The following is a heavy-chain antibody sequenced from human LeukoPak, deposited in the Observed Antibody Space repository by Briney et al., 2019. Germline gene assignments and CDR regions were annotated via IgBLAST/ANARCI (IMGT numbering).Heavy chain of an antibody. CDR1: GFTFSSYE. V-gene: IGHV3-48*03. CDR3: AGGYYYDSSGFDY. CDR2: ISSSGSTI. J-gene: IGHJ4*02. D-gene: IGHD3-22*01. Sequence: GGSLRLSCAASGFTFSSYEMNWVRQAPGKGLEWVSYISSSGSTIYYADSVKGRFTISRDNAKNPLYLQMNSLRAEDTAVYYCAGGYYYDSSGFDYWGQGTLVTVSS.